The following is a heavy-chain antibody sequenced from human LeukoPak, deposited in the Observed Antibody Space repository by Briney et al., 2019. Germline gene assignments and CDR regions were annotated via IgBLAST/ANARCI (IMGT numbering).Heavy chain of an antibody. J-gene: IGHJ4*02. V-gene: IGHV3-48*04. Sequence: GGSLRLSCAASGFTFSSYGIHWVRQAPGKGLEWVSYISSSGSIIYYSDSVEGRFTISRDNAKNSLYLQMNSLRAEDTAVYYCARDFGYFWGQGTLVTVSS. CDR1: GFTFSSYG. D-gene: IGHD3-10*01. CDR2: ISSSGSII. CDR3: ARDFGYF.